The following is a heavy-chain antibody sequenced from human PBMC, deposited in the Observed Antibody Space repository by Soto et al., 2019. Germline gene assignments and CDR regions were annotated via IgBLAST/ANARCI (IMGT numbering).Heavy chain of an antibody. D-gene: IGHD2-2*01. CDR2: IYYSGST. V-gene: IGHV4-31*03. CDR1: GGSISSGGYY. Sequence: PSETLSLTCTVSGGSISSGGYYWSWIRQHPGKGLEWIGYIYYSGSTYYNPSLKSRVTISVDTSKNQFSLKLSSVTAADTAVYYCARVIVVVPAAMRYIDYWGQGTLVTVSS. CDR3: ARVIVVVPAAMRYIDY. J-gene: IGHJ4*02.